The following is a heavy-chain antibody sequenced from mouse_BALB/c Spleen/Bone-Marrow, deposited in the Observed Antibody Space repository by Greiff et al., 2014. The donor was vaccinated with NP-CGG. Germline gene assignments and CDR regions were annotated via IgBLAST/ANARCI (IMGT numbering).Heavy chain of an antibody. D-gene: IGHD2-3*01. CDR1: GYSFTGYF. V-gene: IGHV1-20*02. CDR3: ARGGLLRAMDY. J-gene: IGHJ4*01. Sequence: EVQLQQSGPELVKPGASVKISCKASGYSFTGYFMNWVMQSHGKSLEWIGRINPYNGDTFYNQKFKGKATLTVDKSSSTAHMELRSLASEDSAVYYCARGGLLRAMDYWGHGTSVTVSS. CDR2: INPYNGDT.